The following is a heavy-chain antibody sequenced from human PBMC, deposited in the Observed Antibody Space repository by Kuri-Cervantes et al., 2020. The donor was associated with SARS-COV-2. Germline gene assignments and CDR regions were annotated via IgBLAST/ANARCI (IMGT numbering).Heavy chain of an antibody. V-gene: IGHV1-69*06. CDR2: IIPIFGTA. CDR3: ARDAIRDGYNEGY. CDR1: GGTFSSYA. D-gene: IGHD5-24*01. J-gene: IGHJ4*02. Sequence: SVKVSCKASGGTFSSYAISWVRQAPGQGLEWMGGIIPIFGTANYAQKFQGRVTITAGKSTSTAYMELSSLRSEDTAVYYCARDAIRDGYNEGYWGQGTLVTVSS.